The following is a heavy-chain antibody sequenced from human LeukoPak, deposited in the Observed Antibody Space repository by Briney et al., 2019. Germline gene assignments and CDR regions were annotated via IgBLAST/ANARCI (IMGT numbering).Heavy chain of an antibody. V-gene: IGHV3-21*06. J-gene: IGHJ1*01. CDR2: ISNDNNYI. CDR1: GFPFNTYT. Sequence: GGSLRLSCAASGFPFNTYTVNWVRQAPGQGLEWVSSISNDNNYIYYAESVKGRFTISRDYAKSSLFLQMNSLRVEDTAVYYCAKGGSHFQHWGQAPWSPSLQ. D-gene: IGHD2-15*01. CDR3: AKGGSHFQH.